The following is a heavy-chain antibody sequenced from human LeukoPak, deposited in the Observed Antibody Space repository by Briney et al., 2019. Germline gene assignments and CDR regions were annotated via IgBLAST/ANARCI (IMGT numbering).Heavy chain of an antibody. CDR1: GGSISTYY. D-gene: IGHD6-19*01. J-gene: IGHJ4*02. Sequence: SGTLSLTCTVSGGSISTYYWSWIRQPPGKGLEWIGYIYYSGSTNYNPSLKSRVTISIDTSKNQFPLNLSSVTAADTAVYYCARSERYSSGWYFYFDYWGQGTLVTVSS. CDR2: IYYSGST. CDR3: ARSERYSSGWYFYFDY. V-gene: IGHV4-59*01.